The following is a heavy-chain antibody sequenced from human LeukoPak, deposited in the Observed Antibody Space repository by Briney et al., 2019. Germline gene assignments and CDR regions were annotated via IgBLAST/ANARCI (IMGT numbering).Heavy chain of an antibody. CDR1: GFTFSSAW. Sequence: PGGSLRLSCTASGFTFSSAWMSWVRQAPGKGLEWVGRMRSKTDGGTTEYAAPVKGRFTISRDDSKNTLYVQMNSLKTEDTAVYYCARDKSSFYSESGSKFDYWGQGTLVTVSS. CDR2: MRSKTDGGTT. CDR3: ARDKSSFYSESGSKFDY. V-gene: IGHV3-15*01. J-gene: IGHJ4*02. D-gene: IGHD3-10*01.